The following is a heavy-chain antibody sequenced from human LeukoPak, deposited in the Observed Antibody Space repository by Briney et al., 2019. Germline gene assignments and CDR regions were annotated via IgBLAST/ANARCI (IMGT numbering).Heavy chain of an antibody. CDR2: INSDESST. V-gene: IGHV3-74*01. D-gene: IGHD1-26*01. CDR1: GFTFSSYW. Sequence: GGSLRLSCAASGFTFSSYWMHWVRQAPGKGLVWVSRINSDESSTSYADSVKGRFTISRDNAKNTLYLQMNSLRAEDTAVYYCARAQPAVGATYFDYWGQGTLVTVSS. CDR3: ARAQPAVGATYFDY. J-gene: IGHJ4*02.